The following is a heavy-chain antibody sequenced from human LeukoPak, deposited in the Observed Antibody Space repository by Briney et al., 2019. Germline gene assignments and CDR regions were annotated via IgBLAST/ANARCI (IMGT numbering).Heavy chain of an antibody. CDR3: ARPYDFWTYFDH. CDR1: GFTFSSYA. CDR2: ISYDGSNK. J-gene: IGHJ4*02. V-gene: IGHV3-30-3*01. Sequence: GGSLRLSCAASGFTFSSYAMHWVRQAPAKGLEWVAVISYDGSNKYYADSVKGRFTISRDNSKNTLYLQMNSLRAEDTAVYYCARPYDFWTYFDHWGQGTLVTVSS. D-gene: IGHD3-3*01.